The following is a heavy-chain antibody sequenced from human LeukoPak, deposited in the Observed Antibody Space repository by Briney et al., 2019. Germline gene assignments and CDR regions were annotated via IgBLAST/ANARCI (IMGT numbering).Heavy chain of an antibody. CDR1: GGSISSYY. CDR3: ARDRVDDFWSWGYFDY. D-gene: IGHD3-3*01. J-gene: IGHJ4*02. V-gene: IGHV4-4*07. Sequence: SETLSLTCTVSGGSISSYYWSWIRQPAGKGLEWIGRIYTSGSTNYNPSLKSRVTISVDTSKNQFSLKLSSVTAADTAVYYCARDRVDDFWSWGYFDYWGQGTLVTVSS. CDR2: IYTSGST.